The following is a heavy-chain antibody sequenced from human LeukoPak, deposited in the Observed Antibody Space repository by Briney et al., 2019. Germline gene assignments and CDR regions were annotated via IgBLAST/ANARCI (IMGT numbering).Heavy chain of an antibody. CDR2: IYYSGST. CDR3: ARTALLWFGGSGYMDV. Sequence: SETLSLTCTVSGGSISSSSYYWGWIRQPPGKGLEWIGSIYYSGSTYYNPSLKSRVTISVDTSKNQFSLKLSSVAAADTAVYYCARTALLWFGGSGYMDVWGKGTTVTISS. D-gene: IGHD3-10*01. CDR1: GGSISSSSYY. V-gene: IGHV4-39*01. J-gene: IGHJ6*03.